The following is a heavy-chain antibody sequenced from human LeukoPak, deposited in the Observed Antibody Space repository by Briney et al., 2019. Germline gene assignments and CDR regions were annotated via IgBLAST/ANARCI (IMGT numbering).Heavy chain of an antibody. J-gene: IGHJ4*02. Sequence: GGTLRLSCAASGFTFSSYAMSWVRQAPGKGLEWVSGISGSGGSTYYADSVKGRFTISRDNSKNTLYLQMNSLRAEDTAVYYCARGRSGWYFDYWGQGTLVTVSS. CDR2: ISGSGGST. CDR1: GFTFSSYA. CDR3: ARGRSGWYFDY. V-gene: IGHV3-23*01. D-gene: IGHD6-19*01.